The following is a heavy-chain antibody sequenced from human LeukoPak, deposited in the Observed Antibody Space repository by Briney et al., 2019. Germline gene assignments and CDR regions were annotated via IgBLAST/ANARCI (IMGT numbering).Heavy chain of an antibody. Sequence: GSLRLSCAASGSTLRSHTMNWVRQAPGKGLEWIGEVNHSGNTNYNPSFTSRVTMSVDRSRNQFSLKLTSVTAADTAVYYCARQKWEQQGRDYYFNGLDVWGPGTTVIVSS. CDR3: ARQKWEQQGRDYYFNGLDV. CDR2: VNHSGNT. J-gene: IGHJ6*02. CDR1: GSTLRSHT. D-gene: IGHD1/OR15-1a*01. V-gene: IGHV4-34*01.